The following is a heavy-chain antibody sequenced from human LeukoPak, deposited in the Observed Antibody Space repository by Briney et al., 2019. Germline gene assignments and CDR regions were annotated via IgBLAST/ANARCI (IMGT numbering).Heavy chain of an antibody. CDR1: GFTFSSHG. J-gene: IGHJ6*02. Sequence: GGSLRLSCAASGFTFSSHGMHWVRQAPGKGLEWVAVISYDGSNKYYADSVKGRFTISRDNSKNTLYLQMNSLRAEDTAVYYCAKDPRRGWPKSYYYYGMDVWGQGTTVTVSS. CDR3: AKDPRRGWPKSYYYYGMDV. CDR2: ISYDGSNK. D-gene: IGHD2-15*01. V-gene: IGHV3-30*18.